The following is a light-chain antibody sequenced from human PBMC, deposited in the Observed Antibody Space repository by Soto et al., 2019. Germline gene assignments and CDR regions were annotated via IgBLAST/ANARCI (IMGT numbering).Light chain of an antibody. J-gene: IGKJ2*01. CDR3: QQYNDWPSNT. V-gene: IGKV3-15*01. Sequence: DIEMTQSPATLPVSPGERATLSCRASQSVSTNLAWYQQKPGQAPRLLIYGASTRAPGFPARFTGSGSGTEFTLTIRSLQSEDFAVYYCQQYNDWPSNTFGQGTKVDIK. CDR2: GAS. CDR1: QSVSTN.